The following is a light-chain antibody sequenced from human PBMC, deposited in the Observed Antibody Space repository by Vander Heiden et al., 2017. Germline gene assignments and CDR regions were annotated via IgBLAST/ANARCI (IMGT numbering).Light chain of an antibody. CDR3: AAWDDSLNGHVV. CDR2: SNN. CDR1: SSNIGSNT. Sequence: QSVLTPPPSPSGTPGQRVTISCSGSSSNIGSNTVNWYQQLPGTAPKLLIYSNNQRPSGVPDRFSGSKSGTSASLAISGLQSEDEADYYCAAWDDSLNGHVVFGGGTKLTV. V-gene: IGLV1-44*01. J-gene: IGLJ2*01.